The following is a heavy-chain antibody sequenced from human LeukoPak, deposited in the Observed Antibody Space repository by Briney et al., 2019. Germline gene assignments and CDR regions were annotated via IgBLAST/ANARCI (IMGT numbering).Heavy chain of an antibody. D-gene: IGHD1-1*01. CDR2: IYPGDSDT. V-gene: IGHV5-51*01. CDR1: GYRFSNYC. J-gene: IGHJ4*02. Sequence: GESLKISCQGSGYRFSNYCIAWMRQMPGKGLEWMGIIYPGDSDTRYSPSFQGQVTISADRSVNTAYLQWSSLKASDTAMYYCARLLRSQLLPLLLYWGQGTLVTVSS. CDR3: ARLLRSQLLPLLLY.